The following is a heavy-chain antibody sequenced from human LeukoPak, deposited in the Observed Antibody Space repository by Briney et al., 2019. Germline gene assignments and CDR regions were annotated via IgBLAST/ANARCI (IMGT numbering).Heavy chain of an antibody. Sequence: ASVKVSCKASGYTFTSYDINWVRQATGQGLEWMGWMNPNSGNTGYAQKFQGRVTMTRNTSISTAYMELSSLRAQDTALYYCAKDTRFLPLYYFDYWGQGTLVTVSS. CDR2: MNPNSGNT. V-gene: IGHV1-8*01. CDR3: AKDTRFLPLYYFDY. CDR1: GYTFTSYD. D-gene: IGHD3-3*01. J-gene: IGHJ4*02.